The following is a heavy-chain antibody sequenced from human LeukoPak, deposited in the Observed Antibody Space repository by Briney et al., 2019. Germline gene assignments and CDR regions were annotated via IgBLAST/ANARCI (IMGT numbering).Heavy chain of an antibody. J-gene: IGHJ4*02. D-gene: IGHD2-2*01. CDR3: AKDREIVVVPAAIFAY. CDR2: IFSGGST. CDR1: GFTVSSNY. Sequence: GGSLRLSCAASGFTVSSNYMSWVRQAPGKGLEWVSLIFSGGSTYYADSVKGRFTISRGNSRNTLYLQLNSLRAEDTAVYYCAKDREIVVVPAAIFAYWGQGTLVTVSS. V-gene: IGHV3-66*01.